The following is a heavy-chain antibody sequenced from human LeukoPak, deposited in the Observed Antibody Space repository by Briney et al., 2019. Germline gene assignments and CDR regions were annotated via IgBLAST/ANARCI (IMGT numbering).Heavy chain of an antibody. D-gene: IGHD6-6*01. V-gene: IGHV3-30-3*01. CDR2: ISYDGSNK. CDR1: GFTFSSYA. Sequence: GRSLRLSCAASGFTFSSYAMHWVRQAPGKGLEWVAVISYDGSNKYYADSVKGRFTISRDNSKNTLYLQMNSLRAEDTAVYYCARKYSSYHYFDYWGQGTLVTVSS. CDR3: ARKYSSYHYFDY. J-gene: IGHJ4*02.